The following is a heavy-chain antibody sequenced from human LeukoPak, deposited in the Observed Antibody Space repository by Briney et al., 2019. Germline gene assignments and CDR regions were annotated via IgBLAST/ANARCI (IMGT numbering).Heavy chain of an antibody. CDR3: ARDSGGSGHDAFDI. CDR1: GYTFTDYY. Sequence: ASVEVSCKASGYTFTDYYMHWVRQAPGQGLQWMGWINPNSGGTNYAQKFQGRVTITADESTSTTYMELSSLRSEDTAVYYCARDSGGSGHDAFDIWGQGTMVTVSS. CDR2: INPNSGGT. V-gene: IGHV1-2*02. D-gene: IGHD2-15*01. J-gene: IGHJ3*02.